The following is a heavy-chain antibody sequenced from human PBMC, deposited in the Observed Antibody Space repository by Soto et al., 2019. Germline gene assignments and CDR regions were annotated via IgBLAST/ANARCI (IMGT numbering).Heavy chain of an antibody. CDR2: ISAHNGDT. J-gene: IGHJ4*02. V-gene: IGHV1-18*01. Sequence: QVPLVQSGAEVKKPGASVKVSCKASGYTFSSYGISWVRQAPGQGLEWMGWISAHNGDTNSAPKFQGRVTMTTDTSTSTAYMELRSLRSDDTAVYYCATDYRAACGGSCYYFDYWGQGTLVTVSA. CDR1: GYTFSSYG. CDR3: ATDYRAACGGSCYYFDY. D-gene: IGHD2-15*01.